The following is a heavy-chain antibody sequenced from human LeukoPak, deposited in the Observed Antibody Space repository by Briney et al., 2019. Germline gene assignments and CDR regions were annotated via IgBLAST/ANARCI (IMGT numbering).Heavy chain of an antibody. Sequence: SVKVSCKASGGTFINYAISWVRQAPGQGLEWMGGIIPFFGTTSYTQKFQGRVTITADESTSTAYMELSSLRSEDTAMYFCAVDEKFEYSGSYYYYGVDVWGQGTTVTVSS. D-gene: IGHD1-26*01. J-gene: IGHJ6*02. CDR3: AVDEKFEYSGSYYYYGVDV. V-gene: IGHV1-69*13. CDR2: IIPFFGTT. CDR1: GGTFINYA.